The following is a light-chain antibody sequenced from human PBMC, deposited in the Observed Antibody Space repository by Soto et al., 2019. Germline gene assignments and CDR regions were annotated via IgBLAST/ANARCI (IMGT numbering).Light chain of an antibody. CDR1: SGHSSYI. Sequence: QPVLTQSSSASASLGSSVKLTCTLSSGHSSYIIAWHQQQPGKAPRYLMKLEGSGSYNKGSGVPDRFSGSSSGADRYLTISNLRFEDEADYYCEPWVSNTYVFGTGTKVTVL. CDR3: EPWVSNTYV. V-gene: IGLV4-60*02. CDR2: LEGSGSY. J-gene: IGLJ1*01.